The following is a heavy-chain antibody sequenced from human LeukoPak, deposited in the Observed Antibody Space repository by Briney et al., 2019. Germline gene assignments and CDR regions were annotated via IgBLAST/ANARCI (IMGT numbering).Heavy chain of an antibody. Sequence: GGTLRLSCAASGFTFSSYGMSWVRQAPGKGLEWVSAISGSGGSTYYADSVKGRFTISRDNSKNTLYLQMNSLRAEDTAVYYCARGGVYDYVWGSYRYYYYYYMDVWGKGTTVTISS. CDR2: ISGSGGST. D-gene: IGHD3-16*02. V-gene: IGHV3-23*01. CDR1: GFTFSSYG. CDR3: ARGGVYDYVWGSYRYYYYYYMDV. J-gene: IGHJ6*03.